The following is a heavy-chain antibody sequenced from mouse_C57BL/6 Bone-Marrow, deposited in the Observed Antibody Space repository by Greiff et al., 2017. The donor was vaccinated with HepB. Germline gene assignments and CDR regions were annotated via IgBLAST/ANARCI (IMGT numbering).Heavy chain of an antibody. Sequence: VQLKESGPELVKPGASVKISCKASGYSFTDYNMNWVKQSNGKSLEWIGVINPNYGTTSYNQKFKGKATLTVDQSSSTAYMQLNSLTSEDSAVYYCARERNCYYYGSSLAYWGQGTLVTVSA. CDR2: INPNYGTT. CDR3: ARERNCYYYGSSLAY. CDR1: GYSFTDYN. D-gene: IGHD1-1*01. V-gene: IGHV1-39*01. J-gene: IGHJ3*01.